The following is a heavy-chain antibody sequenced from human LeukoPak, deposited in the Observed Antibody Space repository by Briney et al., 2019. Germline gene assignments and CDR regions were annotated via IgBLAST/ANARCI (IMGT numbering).Heavy chain of an antibody. CDR1: GYTLTSYD. J-gene: IGHJ4*02. V-gene: IGHV1-8*01. Sequence: ASVKVSCKASGYTLTSYDINWVRQATGQGLEWMGWMNPNSGRTGYAQNFQGRITITRNTSISTAYMEPSSLRSEDTAVYYCTRETSSRYSDYWGQGTLVTVSS. CDR2: MNPNSGRT. CDR3: TRETSSRYSDY.